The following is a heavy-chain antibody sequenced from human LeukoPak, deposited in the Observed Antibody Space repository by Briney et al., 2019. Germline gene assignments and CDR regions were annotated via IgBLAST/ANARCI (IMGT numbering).Heavy chain of an antibody. J-gene: IGHJ4*02. Sequence: GGSLRLSCAASGFTFSSYGMSWVRQAPGKGLEWVSAISGSGGSTCYADSVKGRFTISRDNSKNTLYLQMNSLRAEDTAVYYCAKGLRGTYFDYWGQGTLVTVSS. V-gene: IGHV3-23*01. CDR1: GFTFSSYG. CDR3: AKGLRGTYFDY. D-gene: IGHD5/OR15-5a*01. CDR2: ISGSGGST.